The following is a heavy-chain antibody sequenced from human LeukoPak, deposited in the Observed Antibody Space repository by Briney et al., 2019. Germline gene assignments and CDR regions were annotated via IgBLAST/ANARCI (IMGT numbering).Heavy chain of an antibody. CDR1: GFTVSSNY. CDR2: IYSGGST. J-gene: IGHJ4*02. Sequence: GGSLGLSCAASGFTVSSNYMSWVRQAPGKGLEWVSVIYSGGSTYYADSVKGRFIISRDNSKNTVYLQMNSLSAEDAAVYYCVKDDGWVQYANWGQGTLVTVSS. CDR3: VKDDGWVQYAN. D-gene: IGHD5-24*01. V-gene: IGHV3-53*01.